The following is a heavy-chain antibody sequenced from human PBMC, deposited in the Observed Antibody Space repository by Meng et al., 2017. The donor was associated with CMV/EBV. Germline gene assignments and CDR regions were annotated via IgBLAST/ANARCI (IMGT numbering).Heavy chain of an antibody. J-gene: IGHJ4*02. CDR3: ARSVGDIVVVPAASSLDY. V-gene: IGHV4-4*02. CDR1: GGSISSSNW. Sequence: SETLSLTCAVSGGSISSSNWWSWVRQPPGKGLEWIGEIYHSGSTNYNPSLKSRVTISVDKSKDRFSLKLSSVTAADTAVYYCARSVGDIVVVPAASSLDYWGQGTLVTVSS. CDR2: IYHSGST. D-gene: IGHD2-2*01.